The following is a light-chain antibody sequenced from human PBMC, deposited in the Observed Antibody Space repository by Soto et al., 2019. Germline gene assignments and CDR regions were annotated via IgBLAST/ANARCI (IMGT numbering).Light chain of an antibody. CDR2: RNN. CDR1: SSNIGSNY. CDR3: AAWDDSLSGRWV. V-gene: IGLV1-47*01. J-gene: IGLJ3*02. Sequence: QSVLTQPPSASGTPGQRVTISCSGSSSNIGSNYVYWYQQLPGTAPKLLIYRNNQRLSGVPDRFSGSKSGTSASLAISGLRSEDEADYYCAAWDDSLSGRWVFGGGTKLTVL.